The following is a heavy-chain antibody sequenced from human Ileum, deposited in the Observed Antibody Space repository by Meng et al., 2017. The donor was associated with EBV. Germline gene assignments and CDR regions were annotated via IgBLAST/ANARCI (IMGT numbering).Heavy chain of an antibody. J-gene: IGHJ4*02. CDR1: GGSLSGAY. D-gene: IGHD2-8*02. V-gene: IGHV4-34*12. Sequence: QVQLQQWGAGLLKPSETLSLTCAVNGGSLSGAYWSWIRQPPGKGLEWIGEIIHGGSPSYNPSLKSRVTISIDTSKNQLSLMLSSVTAADTAVYYCARRPTGIDYWGQGTLVTSPQ. CDR2: IIHGGSP. CDR3: ARRPTGIDY.